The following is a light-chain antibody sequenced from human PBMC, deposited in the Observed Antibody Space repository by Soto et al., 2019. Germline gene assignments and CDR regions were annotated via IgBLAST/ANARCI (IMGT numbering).Light chain of an antibody. J-gene: IGKJ4*01. CDR3: QQRGSWPPLT. Sequence: EVVLTQSPATLSLSPGERATLSCRASQSVANYIAWYQKRPGQSPRLLSYDSSNRATGIPARFTGSGSGTDFTLTISSLEPEDFAVYYCQQRGSWPPLTFGGLTKVEIK. CDR2: DSS. CDR1: QSVANY. V-gene: IGKV3-11*01.